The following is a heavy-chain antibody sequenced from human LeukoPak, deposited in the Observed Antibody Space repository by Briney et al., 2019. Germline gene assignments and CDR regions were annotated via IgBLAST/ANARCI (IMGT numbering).Heavy chain of an antibody. J-gene: IGHJ4*02. D-gene: IGHD4/OR15-4a*01. CDR1: GYTFTGYH. CDR3: ASYPRTIDSPPFDY. CDR2: INPNSGGT. Sequence: ASVKVSCKASGYTFTGYHMHWVRQAPGQGLEWMGRINPNSGGTNYAQKFQGRVTMTRDTSISTAYMELSRLRSDDTAVYYCASYPRTIDSPPFDYWGQGTPVTVSS. V-gene: IGHV1-2*06.